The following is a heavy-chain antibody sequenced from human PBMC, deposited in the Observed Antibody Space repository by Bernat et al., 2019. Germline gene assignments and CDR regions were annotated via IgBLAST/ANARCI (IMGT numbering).Heavy chain of an antibody. V-gene: IGHV3-33*01. D-gene: IGHD6-13*01. Sequence: QVQLVESGGGVVQPGRSLRLSCAASGFTFSSYGMHWVRQAPGKGLEWVAVIWYDGSNKYYADSVKGRFTISRDNSKNTLYLQMNSLRAEDTAVYYCARSYSSSWYFSGWFDPWGQGTLVTVSS. J-gene: IGHJ5*02. CDR1: GFTFSSYG. CDR3: ARSYSSSWYFSGWFDP. CDR2: IWYDGSNK.